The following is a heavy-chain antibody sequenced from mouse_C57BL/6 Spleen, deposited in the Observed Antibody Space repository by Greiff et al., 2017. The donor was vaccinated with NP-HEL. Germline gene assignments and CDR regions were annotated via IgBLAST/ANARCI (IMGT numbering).Heavy chain of an antibody. CDR3: ASRLMTWDDPVAY. CDR1: GFTFSDYG. V-gene: IGHV5-17*01. D-gene: IGHD3-2*02. CDR2: ISSGSSTI. Sequence: EVMLVEPGGGLVKPGGSLKLSCAASGFTFSDYGMHWVRQAPEKGLEWVAYISSGSSTIYYADTVKGRFTISRDNAKNTLFLQMTSLRSEDTAMYYWASRLMTWDDPVAYWGQGTRVTVSA. J-gene: IGHJ3*01.